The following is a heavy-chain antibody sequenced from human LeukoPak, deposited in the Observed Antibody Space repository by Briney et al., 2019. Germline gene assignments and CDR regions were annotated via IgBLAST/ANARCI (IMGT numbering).Heavy chain of an antibody. CDR3: ARGKVLYYDFWSGYQSPYGMDV. Sequence: PSETLSLTCTVSGGSISSSSYYWGWIRQPPGKGLEWIGSIYYSGSTYYNPSLKSRVTISVDTSKNQFSLKLSSVTAADTAVYYCARGKVLYYDFWSGYQSPYGMDVWGQGTTVTVSS. CDR1: GGSISSSSYY. CDR2: IYYSGST. J-gene: IGHJ6*02. D-gene: IGHD3-3*01. V-gene: IGHV4-39*01.